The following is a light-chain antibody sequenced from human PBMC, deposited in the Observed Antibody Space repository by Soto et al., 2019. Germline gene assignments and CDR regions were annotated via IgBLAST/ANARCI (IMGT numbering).Light chain of an antibody. CDR2: DAS. CDR1: QSVSARS. Sequence: EIVLTQSPGTLSLSPGERATLSCRASQSVSARSLAWYPQKPGQATRLLIYDASSRATGIPDWFSGSWSGTLVIYTINRLQPEDFAWYSCQHYGTTPITFGQRTRREIK. V-gene: IGKV3-20*01. CDR3: QHYGTTPIT. J-gene: IGKJ5*01.